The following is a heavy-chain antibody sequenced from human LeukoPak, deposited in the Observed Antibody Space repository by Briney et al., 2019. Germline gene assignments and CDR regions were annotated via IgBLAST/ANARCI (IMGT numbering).Heavy chain of an antibody. D-gene: IGHD6-13*01. V-gene: IGHV1-69*13. Sequence: SVKVSCKASGGTLSSYATSWVRQAPGQGLEWMGGIIPMLGTANYAQRFQGRVTITADESTSTAYMELSSLRSEDTAVYYCARSGQQLGTFVYWGQGTLVTVSS. J-gene: IGHJ4*02. CDR3: ARSGQQLGTFVY. CDR2: IIPMLGTA. CDR1: GGTLSSYA.